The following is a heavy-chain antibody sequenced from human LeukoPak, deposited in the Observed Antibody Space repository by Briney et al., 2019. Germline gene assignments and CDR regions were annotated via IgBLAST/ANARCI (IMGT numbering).Heavy chain of an antibody. CDR1: GFTFSSYG. CDR3: ARDYDFWSGYEVPEASGMDV. D-gene: IGHD3-3*01. CDR2: IWYDGSNK. J-gene: IGHJ6*02. Sequence: GGSLRLSCPASGFTFSSYGMHWVRQAPGKGLEWVAVIWYDGSNKYYADSVKGRFTISRDNSKNTLYLQMNSLRAEDTAVYYCARDYDFWSGYEVPEASGMDVWGQGTTVTVSS. V-gene: IGHV3-33*01.